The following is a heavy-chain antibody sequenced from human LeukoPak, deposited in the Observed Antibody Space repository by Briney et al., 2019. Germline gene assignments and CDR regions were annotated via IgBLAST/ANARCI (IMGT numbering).Heavy chain of an antibody. CDR3: ARGPTINFWSGYWGGLYYYYYMDV. CDR2: MNPNSGNT. CDR1: GYTFTSYD. V-gene: IGHV1-8*01. D-gene: IGHD3-3*01. Sequence: ASVKVSCKASGYTFTSYDINWVRQATGQGLEWMGWMNPNSGNTGYAQKFQGRVIMTRNTSISTAYMELSSLRSEDTAVYYCARGPTINFWSGYWGGLYYYYYMDVWGKGTTVTVSS. J-gene: IGHJ6*03.